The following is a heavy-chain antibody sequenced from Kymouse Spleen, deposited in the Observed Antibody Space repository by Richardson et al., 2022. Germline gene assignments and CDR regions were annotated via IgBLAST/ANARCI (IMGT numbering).Heavy chain of an antibody. CDR2: INTNTGNP. J-gene: IGHJ6*02. CDR1: GYTFTSYA. D-gene: IGHD6-13*01. Sequence: QVQLVQSGSELKKPGASVKVSCKASGYTFTSYAMNWVRQAPGQGLEWMGWINTNTGNPTYAQGFTGRFVFSLDTSVSTAYLQICSLKAEDTAVYYCASSYSSSWLYYYYGMDVWGQGTTVTVSS. CDR3: ASSYSSSWLYYYYGMDV. V-gene: IGHV7-4-1*01.